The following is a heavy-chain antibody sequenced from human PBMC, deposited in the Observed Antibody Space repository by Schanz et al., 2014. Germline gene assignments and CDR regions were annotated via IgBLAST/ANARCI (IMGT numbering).Heavy chain of an antibody. CDR2: IGGSGDST. J-gene: IGHJ4*02. D-gene: IGHD3-9*01. Sequence: EVQLLESGGGFVQPGGSLRLSCVASGVTFSSYAMSWVRQASGKGLEWVSGIGGSGDSTYYADPVKGRFTISRDNSKNTLYLQVNSLRAEDTAVYYCAKHVRSLTGNDYWGQGTLVTVSS. CDR1: GVTFSSYA. CDR3: AKHVRSLTGNDY. V-gene: IGHV3-23*01.